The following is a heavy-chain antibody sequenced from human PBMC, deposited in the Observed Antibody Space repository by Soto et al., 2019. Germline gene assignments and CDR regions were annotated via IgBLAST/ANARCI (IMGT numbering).Heavy chain of an antibody. CDR2: VSHDGRNT. CDR1: GFTFSDYA. D-gene: IGHD6-19*01. V-gene: IGHV3-30*18. CDR3: AKGVRQWLVTSDFNY. Sequence: VQLVESGGGVVQPGRCLRVSCAASGFTFSDYAMHWVRQAPGKGLEWVAVVSHDGRNTHYADSVKGRFTISRDSSKNTVSLEMTSLRAEDTAVYYCAKGVRQWLVTSDFNYWGQGALVTVSS. J-gene: IGHJ4*02.